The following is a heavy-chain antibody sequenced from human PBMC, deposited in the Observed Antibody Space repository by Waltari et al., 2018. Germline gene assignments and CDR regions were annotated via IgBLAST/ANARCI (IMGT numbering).Heavy chain of an antibody. CDR1: GGTFSSYA. CDR2: IIPILGIA. V-gene: IGHV1-69*04. Sequence: QVQLVQSGAEVKKPGSSVKVSCKASGGTFSSYAISWVRQAPGQGLEWMGGIIPILGIANYAQKFQGRVTITADESTSTAYMELSSLRSEDTAVYYCARDLRGIAARRGPFDYWGQGTLVTVSS. J-gene: IGHJ4*02. CDR3: ARDLRGIAARRGPFDY. D-gene: IGHD6-6*01.